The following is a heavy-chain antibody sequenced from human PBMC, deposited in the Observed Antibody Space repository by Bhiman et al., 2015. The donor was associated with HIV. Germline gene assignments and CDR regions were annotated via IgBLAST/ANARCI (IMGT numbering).Heavy chain of an antibody. Sequence: VQLVESGGDVVRPGGSLRLSCAASGFTFGDYGMTWVRQAPGKGLEWVSTLYSSGNTYYADSVKGRFTISRDSSKNTLYLQIDTLKAEDTAVYYCARSKLQFLAPDAFDIWGQGTMVTVSS. V-gene: IGHV3-23*05. CDR3: ARSKLQFLAPDAFDI. D-gene: IGHD5-24*01. CDR2: LYSSGNT. J-gene: IGHJ3*02. CDR1: GFTFGDYG.